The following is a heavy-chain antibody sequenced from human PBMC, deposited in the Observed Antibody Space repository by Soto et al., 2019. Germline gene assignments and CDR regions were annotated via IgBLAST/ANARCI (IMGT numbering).Heavy chain of an antibody. CDR3: TRSRASGDYHWFEP. CDR1: GYRFLSYG. D-gene: IGHD2-21*01. CDR2: ISGDSGKT. Sequence: ASVKVSCKASGYRFLSYGITWIRQAPGQGLEWVGWISGDSGKTKFAPKFQGRVNMTTDTSTSTVYMELRSLRSDDTAVFYCTRSRASGDYHWFEPWGQGTLVTVSS. J-gene: IGHJ5*02. V-gene: IGHV1-18*04.